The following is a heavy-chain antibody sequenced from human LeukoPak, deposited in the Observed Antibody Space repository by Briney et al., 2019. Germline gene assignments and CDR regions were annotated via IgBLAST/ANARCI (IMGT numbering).Heavy chain of an antibody. CDR1: GGSFSGYY. CDR3: ARAQPRPRIQHYCYFDL. J-gene: IGHJ2*01. Sequence: SETLSLTCAVYGGSFSGYYWSWIRQPPGKGLERIGEINHSGSTNYNPSLKSRVTISVDTSKNQFSLKLSSVTAADTAVYYCARAQPRPRIQHYCYFDLWGRGTLVTVSS. D-gene: IGHD6-13*01. CDR2: INHSGST. V-gene: IGHV4-34*01.